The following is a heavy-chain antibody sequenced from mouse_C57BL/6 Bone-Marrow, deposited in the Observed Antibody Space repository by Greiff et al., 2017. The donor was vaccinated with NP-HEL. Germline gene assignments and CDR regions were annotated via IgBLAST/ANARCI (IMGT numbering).Heavy chain of an antibody. V-gene: IGHV1-22*01. Sequence: VQLQQSGPELVKPGASVKMSCKASGYTFTDYNMHWVKQSHGKSLEWIGYINPNNGGTSYNQKFKGKATLTVNKSSSTAYMELRSLTSEDSAVYYCAKRRDSYWYFDVWGTGTTVTVSS. D-gene: IGHD3-3*01. CDR1: GYTFTDYN. CDR2: INPNNGGT. J-gene: IGHJ1*03. CDR3: AKRRDSYWYFDV.